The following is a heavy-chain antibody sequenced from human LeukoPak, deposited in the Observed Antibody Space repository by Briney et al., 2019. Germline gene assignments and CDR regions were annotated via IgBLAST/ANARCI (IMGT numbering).Heavy chain of an antibody. CDR1: GFTFSNYA. CDR2: ISGSGGST. J-gene: IGHJ4*02. Sequence: GGSLRLSCAASGFTFSNYAMSWVRQAPGKGLEWVSAISGSGGSTYYADSVKGRFTISRDSSKNTLYLQMNSLRAEDTAVYYCARVRGTNRLRLIAYWGQGTLVTVSS. CDR3: ARVRGTNRLRLIAY. V-gene: IGHV3-23*01. D-gene: IGHD3-16*01.